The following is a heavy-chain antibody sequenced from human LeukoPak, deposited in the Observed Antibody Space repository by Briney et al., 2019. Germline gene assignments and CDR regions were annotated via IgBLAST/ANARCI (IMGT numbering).Heavy chain of an antibody. CDR2: IKSKTEGGTV. V-gene: IGHV3-15*01. Sequence: GGSLRLSCAVSGLTFTNAWMSWVRQALGKGLEWVGRIKSKTEGGTVEYAAPVKGRFTVLRDDSRNILYLQMNSLKPEDTAAYYCTTYMVRGTSFYGMDVWGQGTTVTVSS. CDR1: GLTFTNAW. D-gene: IGHD3-10*01. CDR3: TTYMVRGTSFYGMDV. J-gene: IGHJ6*02.